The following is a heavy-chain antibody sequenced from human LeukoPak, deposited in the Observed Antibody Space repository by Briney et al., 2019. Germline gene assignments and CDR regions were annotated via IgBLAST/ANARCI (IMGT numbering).Heavy chain of an antibody. D-gene: IGHD3-22*01. CDR3: AKGIDSSGYWADY. J-gene: IGHJ4*02. CDR1: GFTFSHYG. Sequence: PGGSLRLSCAASGFTFSHYGMHWVRQAPGKGLEWVAVLSYDGNKRFYADSVKGRFTISRDNSKNTLYMQMNSLKAEDTAVYYCAKGIDSSGYWADYWGQGTLVTVSS. V-gene: IGHV3-30*18. CDR2: LSYDGNKR.